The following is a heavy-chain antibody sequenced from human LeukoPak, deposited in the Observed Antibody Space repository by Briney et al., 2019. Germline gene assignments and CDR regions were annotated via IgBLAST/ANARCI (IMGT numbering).Heavy chain of an antibody. CDR2: IYTSGST. CDR1: GGSISSNY. CDR3: ARGPRSPVYFFDY. Sequence: SETLSLTCTVSGGSISSNYWSWIRQPAGKGLGWIGRIYTSGSTNYNPSLTSRVTMSVDTSKNQFSLILTSVTAADAAVYYCARGPRSPVYFFDYWGQGTLVTVSS. V-gene: IGHV4-4*07. J-gene: IGHJ4*02.